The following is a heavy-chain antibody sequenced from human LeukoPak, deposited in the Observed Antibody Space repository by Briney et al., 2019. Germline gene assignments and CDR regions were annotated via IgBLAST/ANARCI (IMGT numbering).Heavy chain of an antibody. D-gene: IGHD2-2*01. J-gene: IGHJ4*02. V-gene: IGHV1-69*05. Sequence: ASVNVSCKASGGTFSSYAISWVRQAPGQGLEWMGGIIPIFGTANYAQKFQGRVTITTDESTSTAYMELSSLRSEDTAVYYCARGVEYQLLGYWGQGTLVTVSS. CDR3: ARGVEYQLLGY. CDR1: GGTFSSYA. CDR2: IIPIFGTA.